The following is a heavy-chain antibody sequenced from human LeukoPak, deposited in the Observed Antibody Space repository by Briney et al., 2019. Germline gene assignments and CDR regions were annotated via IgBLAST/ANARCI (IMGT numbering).Heavy chain of an antibody. J-gene: IGHJ4*02. CDR2: IKQDGSET. CDR1: GFTFSSYW. CDR3: ARGAHSGSYSYYFDY. D-gene: IGHD1-26*01. V-gene: IGHV3-7*01. Sequence: GGSLRLSCAASGFTFSSYWMSWVRQAPGKGLEWVANIKQDGSETSYVDSLKGRFTISRDNSKNTLYLQMNSLRAEDTAVYYCARGAHSGSYSYYFDYWGQGTLVTVSS.